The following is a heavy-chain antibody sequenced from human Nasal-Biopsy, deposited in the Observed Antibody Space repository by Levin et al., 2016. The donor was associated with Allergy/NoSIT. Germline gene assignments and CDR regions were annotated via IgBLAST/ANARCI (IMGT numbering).Heavy chain of an antibody. CDR2: VHDSGTS. V-gene: IGHV4-59*01. CDR1: SGSIKNSY. CDR3: ARTTVDYTQSMFNFDY. J-gene: IGHJ4*02. D-gene: IGHD3-10*02. Sequence: SETLSLTCTVSSGSIKNSYWSWIRQSPGKRLEWIGYVHDSGTSDYNPAFRSRATTSMDTSRNQFSLDLNSVTAADTAIYYCARTTVDYTQSMFNFDYWGQGTLVTVSS.